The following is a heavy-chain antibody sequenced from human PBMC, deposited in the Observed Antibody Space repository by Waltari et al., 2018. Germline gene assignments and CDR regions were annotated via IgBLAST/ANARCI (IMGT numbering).Heavy chain of an antibody. J-gene: IGHJ4*02. CDR2: TIPSFDTT. D-gene: IGHD5-18*01. CDR3: AGGGNQDTAMVTSFDY. V-gene: IGHV1-69*06. Sequence: QVQLVQSGAEVKKPGSSVKVSCKASGGTFSSYAISWVRQAPGQGREWMGGTIPSFDTTTYAQKSQGRVTITADTSTSTAYMELSSLRSEDTAVYYCAGGGNQDTAMVTSFDYWGQGTLVTVSS. CDR1: GGTFSSYA.